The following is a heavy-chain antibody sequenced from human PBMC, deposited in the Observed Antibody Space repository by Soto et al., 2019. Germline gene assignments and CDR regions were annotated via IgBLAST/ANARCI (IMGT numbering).Heavy chain of an antibody. CDR2: INPSSGAT. CDR1: GDTFTSNY. V-gene: IGHV1-46*01. D-gene: IGHD2-21*01. J-gene: IGHJ6*02. CDR3: ASRVLCDMDV. Sequence: QEQLVQSRGEVKEPGASLKVSCKASGDTFTSNYIHWARQAPGQGLEWMGRINPSSGATLYAQKFQGRLTLTTDTSTSTVYMDLNSLKSEDSAVYYCASRVLCDMDVWGQGTTVTVSS.